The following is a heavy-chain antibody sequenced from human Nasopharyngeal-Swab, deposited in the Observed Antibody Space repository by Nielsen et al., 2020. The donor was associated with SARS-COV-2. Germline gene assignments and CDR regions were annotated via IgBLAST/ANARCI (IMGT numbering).Heavy chain of an antibody. V-gene: IGHV3-33*05. Sequence: GESLKISCAASGFTVSAFGMHWVRQAPGEVLEWVAHISYDGHTQYYSDSVTGRFTISRDNSKNSLYLQMNSLRAEDTAVYYCARIYYDSSGYLRTWGQGTMVTVSS. J-gene: IGHJ3*01. CDR3: ARIYYDSSGYLRT. CDR1: GFTVSAFG. CDR2: ISYDGHTQ. D-gene: IGHD3-22*01.